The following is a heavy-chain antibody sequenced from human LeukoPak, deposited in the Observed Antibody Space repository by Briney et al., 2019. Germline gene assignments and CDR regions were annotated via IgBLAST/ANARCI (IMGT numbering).Heavy chain of an antibody. D-gene: IGHD6-6*01. CDR3: ARDQGDSSSSPYYYYGMDV. Sequence: SETLSLTCTVSGGSISSYYWSWIRQPPGKGLEWIGYIYYSGSTNYNPPLKSRVTISVDTSKNQFSLKLSSVTAADTAVYYCARDQGDSSSSPYYYYGMDVWGQETTVTVSS. V-gene: IGHV4-59*01. J-gene: IGHJ6*02. CDR1: GGSISSYY. CDR2: IYYSGST.